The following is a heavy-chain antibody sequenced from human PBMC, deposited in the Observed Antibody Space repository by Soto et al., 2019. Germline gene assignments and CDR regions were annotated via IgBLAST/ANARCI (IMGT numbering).Heavy chain of an antibody. CDR3: ARDSRIAARLSRFDP. D-gene: IGHD6-6*01. CDR1: GGSISSGGYY. J-gene: IGHJ5*02. V-gene: IGHV4-31*03. Sequence: SETLSLTCTVSGGSISSGGYYWSWIRQHPGRGLEWIGYIYYSGSTYYNPSLKSRVTISVDTSKNQFSLKLSSVTAADTAVYYCARDSRIAARLSRFDPWGQGTLVTVSS. CDR2: IYYSGST.